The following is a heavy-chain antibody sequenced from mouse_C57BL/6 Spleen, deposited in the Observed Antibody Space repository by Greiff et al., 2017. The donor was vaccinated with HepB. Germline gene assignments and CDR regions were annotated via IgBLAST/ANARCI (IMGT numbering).Heavy chain of an antibody. CDR1: GYTFTSYG. D-gene: IGHD1-1*01. Sequence: VQLQQSGAELARPGASVKLSCKASGYTFTSYGISWVKQRTGQGLEWIGEIYPRSGNTYYNEKFKGKATLTEDKSSSTAYMELRSLTSEDSAVYFCASGTTVVATRYFDVWGTGTTVTVSS. J-gene: IGHJ1*03. V-gene: IGHV1-81*01. CDR2: IYPRSGNT. CDR3: ASGTTVVATRYFDV.